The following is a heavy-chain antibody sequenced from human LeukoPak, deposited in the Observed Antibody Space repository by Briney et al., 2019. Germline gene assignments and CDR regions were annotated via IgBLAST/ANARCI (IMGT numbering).Heavy chain of an antibody. D-gene: IGHD6-6*01. J-gene: IGHJ5*02. V-gene: IGHV3-21*01. Sequence: GGSLRLSCAASGFTFSSYSMNWVRQAPGKGLEWVSSISSSSSYIYYAHSVKGRFTISRDNAKNSLYLQMNSLRAEDTAVYYCARDPGATGRPPGRYNWFDTWGQGTQVTVSP. CDR3: ARDPGATGRPPGRYNWFDT. CDR1: GFTFSSYS. CDR2: ISSSSSYI.